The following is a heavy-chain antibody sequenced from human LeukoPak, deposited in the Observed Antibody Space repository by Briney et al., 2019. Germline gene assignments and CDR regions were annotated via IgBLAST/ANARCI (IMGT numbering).Heavy chain of an antibody. Sequence: GGSLRLSCAASGLTFTNYAMNWVRQAPGKGLGWVSTITGSGGSTFYADSVKGRFTISRDNSKDTLYLQMNSLGAEDTAVYYCAKDILGIAAALVDYWGQGTLVTVSS. CDR2: ITGSGGST. CDR1: GLTFTNYA. D-gene: IGHD6-13*01. J-gene: IGHJ4*02. V-gene: IGHV3-23*01. CDR3: AKDILGIAAALVDY.